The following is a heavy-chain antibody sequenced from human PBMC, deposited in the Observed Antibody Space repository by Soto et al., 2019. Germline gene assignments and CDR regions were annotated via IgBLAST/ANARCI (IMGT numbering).Heavy chain of an antibody. J-gene: IGHJ3*02. CDR1: GFTFSSYA. V-gene: IGHV3-64*01. CDR2: ISSNGGST. D-gene: IGHD4-17*01. Sequence: EVRLVESGGGLVQPGGSLRLSCAASGFTFSSYAMHWVRQAPGKGLEYVSAISSNGGSTYYANSVKGRFTSSRDNSKNTLYLQMGSLRAEDMAVYYCARPNYGEYEGAFDIWGQGTMVTVSS. CDR3: ARPNYGEYEGAFDI.